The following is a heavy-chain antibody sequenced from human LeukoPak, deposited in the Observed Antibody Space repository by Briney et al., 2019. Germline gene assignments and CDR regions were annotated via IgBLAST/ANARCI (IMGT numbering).Heavy chain of an antibody. CDR3: AKDISFGGPDAFDI. D-gene: IGHD4-23*01. CDR2: ISSTGGST. Sequence: GGSLRLSCVASGFSFSGYAVTWVRQAPGKGLKWVSGISSTGGSTFYAGSVKGRFTISRDNSKNTLYLQMNSLRAEDTAMYYCAKDISFGGPDAFDIWGQGTTVTVSS. CDR1: GFSFSGYA. V-gene: IGHV3-23*01. J-gene: IGHJ3*02.